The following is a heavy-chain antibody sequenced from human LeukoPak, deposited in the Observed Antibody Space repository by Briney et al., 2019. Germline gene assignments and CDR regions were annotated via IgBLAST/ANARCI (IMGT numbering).Heavy chain of an antibody. V-gene: IGHV3-9*01. CDR3: AKDRGYCSSTSCYEFDY. CDR2: ISWNSGSI. CDR1: GFTFDDYA. Sequence: GGSLRLSCAASGFTFDDYAMHRVRQAPGKGLEWVSGISWNSGSIGYADSVKGRFTISRDNAKNSPYLQTNSLRAEDTALYYCAKDRGYCSSTSCYEFDYWGQGTLVTVSS. D-gene: IGHD2-2*01. J-gene: IGHJ4*02.